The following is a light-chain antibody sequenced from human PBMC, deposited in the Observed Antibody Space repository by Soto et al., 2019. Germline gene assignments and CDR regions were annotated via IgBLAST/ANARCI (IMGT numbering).Light chain of an antibody. V-gene: IGKV1-39*01. Sequence: DIQMTQSPSSLSASVGDTVIITCRASQSISKFLNWYQQKGGNAPQLLIYAASSLESGVPSRFSGSGSGTEFTLSISSLQPVDSATYYCQQRSNWPPYTFGQGTKLEIK. CDR2: AAS. CDR3: QQRSNWPPYT. CDR1: QSISKF. J-gene: IGKJ2*01.